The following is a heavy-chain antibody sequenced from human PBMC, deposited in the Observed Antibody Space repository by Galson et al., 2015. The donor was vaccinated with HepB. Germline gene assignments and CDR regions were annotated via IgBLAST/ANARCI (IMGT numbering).Heavy chain of an antibody. J-gene: IGHJ4*02. D-gene: IGHD6-19*01. Sequence: SLRLSCAASGFTFSSYGMHWVRQAPGKGLEWVAVISYDGSNKYYADSVKGRFTISRDNSKNTLYLQMNSLRAEDTAVYYCARDPSDGVEQWLPFDYWGQGTLVTVSS. CDR1: GFTFSSYG. V-gene: IGHV3-30*03. CDR3: ARDPSDGVEQWLPFDY. CDR2: ISYDGSNK.